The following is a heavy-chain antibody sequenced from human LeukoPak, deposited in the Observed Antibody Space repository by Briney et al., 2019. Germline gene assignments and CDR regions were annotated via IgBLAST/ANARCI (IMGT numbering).Heavy chain of an antibody. D-gene: IGHD2-2*02. CDR2: ISSSSSYI. CDR1: GFTFSSYS. Sequence: GGSLRLSCAASGFTFSSYSMNWVRQAPGKGLEWASSISSSSSYIYYADSVKGRFTISRDNAKNSLYLQMNSLRAEDTAVYYCARDRCSSTSCYSDYWGQGTLVTVSS. V-gene: IGHV3-21*01. J-gene: IGHJ4*02. CDR3: ARDRCSSTSCYSDY.